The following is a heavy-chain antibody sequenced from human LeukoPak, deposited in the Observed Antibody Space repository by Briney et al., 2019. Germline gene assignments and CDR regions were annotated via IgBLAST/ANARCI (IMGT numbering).Heavy chain of an antibody. V-gene: IGHV5-51*01. D-gene: IGHD3-10*01. Sequence: GESLKISCKGSGYSFTSYWIGWVRQMPGKGLEWMGIIYPGDSDTRYSPSFQGQVTISADKSISTAYLQWSSLKASDTAMYYCARQSMVRGVQTGYFDYWGQGTLVTVSS. J-gene: IGHJ4*02. CDR2: IYPGDSDT. CDR3: ARQSMVRGVQTGYFDY. CDR1: GYSFTSYW.